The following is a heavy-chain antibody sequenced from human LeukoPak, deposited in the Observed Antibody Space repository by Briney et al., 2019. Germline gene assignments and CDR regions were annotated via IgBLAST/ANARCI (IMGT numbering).Heavy chain of an antibody. CDR1: GFTFSSYE. J-gene: IGHJ4*02. CDR3: VRSTRGTSPVY. V-gene: IGHV3-48*03. CDR2: ISSSGSTI. D-gene: IGHD5/OR15-5a*01. Sequence: GGSLRLSCAASGFTFSSYEMHWVRQAPGKGLEWVSYISSSGSTIYYADSVKGRFTISRDNAKNSLYLQTDSLRVEDSAVYYCVRSTRGTSPVYWGQGTLVTVSS.